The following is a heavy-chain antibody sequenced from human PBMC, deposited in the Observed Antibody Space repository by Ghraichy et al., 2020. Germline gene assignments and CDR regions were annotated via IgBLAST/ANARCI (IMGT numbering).Heavy chain of an antibody. CDR2: INPNSGGT. CDR3: AREGYGCSSTSCRVNYYYYGMDV. D-gene: IGHD2-2*01. V-gene: IGHV1-2*04. Sequence: ASVKVSCKASGYTFTGYYMHWVRQAPGQGLEWMGWINPNSGGTNYAQKFQGWVTMTRDTSISTAYMELSRLRSDDTSVYYCAREGYGCSSTSCRVNYYYYGMDVWGQGTTVTVSS. J-gene: IGHJ6*02. CDR1: GYTFTGYY.